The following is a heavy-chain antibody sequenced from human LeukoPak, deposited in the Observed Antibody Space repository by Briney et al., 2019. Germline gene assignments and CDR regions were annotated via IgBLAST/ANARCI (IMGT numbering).Heavy chain of an antibody. V-gene: IGHV3-23*01. J-gene: IGHJ5*02. CDR2: ISISSVDS. CDR1: GFTFATYA. Sequence: GGSLRLSCAASGFTFATYAMSWVRQAPGKGLEWVGGISISSVDSYYADSVKGRFSISRDDSKNTLCLQMDRLSDEDTAVYYCAKDRELLFAHCWFDLWGQGTLVTVSS. CDR3: AKDRELLFAHCWFDL. D-gene: IGHD3-10*01.